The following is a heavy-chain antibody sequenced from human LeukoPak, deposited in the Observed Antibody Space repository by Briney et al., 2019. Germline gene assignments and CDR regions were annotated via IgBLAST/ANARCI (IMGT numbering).Heavy chain of an antibody. J-gene: IGHJ5*02. CDR3: ARGRGSGSYYNGGWFDP. CDR2: IWYDGSNK. V-gene: IGHV3-33*01. D-gene: IGHD3-10*01. Sequence: GGSLRLSCAASGFTFSSYGMHWVRQAPGKGLEWVAVIWYDGSNKHYADSVKGRFTISRDNSKNTLYLQMNSLRAEDTAVYYCARGRGSGSYYNGGWFDPWGQGTLVTVSS. CDR1: GFTFSSYG.